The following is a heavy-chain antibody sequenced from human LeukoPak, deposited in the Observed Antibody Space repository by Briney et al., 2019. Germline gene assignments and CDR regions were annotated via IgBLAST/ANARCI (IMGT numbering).Heavy chain of an antibody. CDR2: ISAKNGNT. V-gene: IGHV1-18*01. D-gene: IGHD3-22*01. CDR1: GYTFTSYG. Sequence: ASVKVSCKASGYTFTSYGISWVRQAPGQGLEWMGRISAKNGNTKYVQKFQGRVTMTTDTSTTTAYMELRSLTSDDTAVYYCARDPGYYDSSGYYYFDAFDIWGQGTMVTVSS. J-gene: IGHJ3*02. CDR3: ARDPGYYDSSGYYYFDAFDI.